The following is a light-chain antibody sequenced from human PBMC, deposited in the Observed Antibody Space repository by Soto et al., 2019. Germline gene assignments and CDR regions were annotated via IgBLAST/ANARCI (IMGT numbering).Light chain of an antibody. J-gene: IGLJ2*01. Sequence: QSVLTQPPSASGTPGQRVTISCSGSNSNIGSNTVSWYQQLPGTAPKSLIYSDNQRPSGVPDRISGSRSGTSASLAISGLQSDDEAEYYCAAWDDSLRGRVFGGGTKVTV. CDR3: AAWDDSLRGRV. V-gene: IGLV1-44*01. CDR1: NSNIGSNT. CDR2: SDN.